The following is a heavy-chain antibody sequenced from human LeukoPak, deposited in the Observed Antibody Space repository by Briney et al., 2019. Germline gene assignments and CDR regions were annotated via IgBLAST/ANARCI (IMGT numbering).Heavy chain of an antibody. J-gene: IGHJ6*03. CDR2: ISGSGGST. Sequence: GGTLRLSCAASGFTFSSYGMSWVRQAPGKGLEWVSAISGSGGSTSYADSVKGRFTISRDNSKNTLYLQMNSLRAEDTAVYYCAKDPNFYYCMDVWGKGTTVTISS. CDR3: AKDPNFYYCMDV. CDR1: GFTFSSYG. V-gene: IGHV3-23*01.